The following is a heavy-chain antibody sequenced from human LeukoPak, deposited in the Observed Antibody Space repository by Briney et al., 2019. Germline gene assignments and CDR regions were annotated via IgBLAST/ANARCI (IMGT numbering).Heavy chain of an antibody. CDR2: ISGSGIST. CDR3: ARSLITVIVVADAFDI. CDR1: GFSFSSYA. J-gene: IGHJ3*02. D-gene: IGHD3-22*01. Sequence: PGGSLRLSCAASGFSFSSYAVSWVRQAPGKGLEWVSGISGSGISTYYADSVKGRFTISRDNSKDTLYMQINSLRAEDTAVYYCARSLITVIVVADAFDIWGQGTMVTVSS. V-gene: IGHV3-23*01.